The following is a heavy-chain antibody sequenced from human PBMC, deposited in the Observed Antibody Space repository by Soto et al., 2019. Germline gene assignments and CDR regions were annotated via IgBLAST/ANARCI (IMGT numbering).Heavy chain of an antibody. CDR2: INPSGGSI. J-gene: IGHJ6*04. CDR3: ARRGLHGYYYGMDV. CDR1: GYPSTSYY. V-gene: IGHV1-46*01. Sequence: VKACCLAPGYPSTSYYMRWVRQAPGQGLEWMGIINPSGGSISYAEKFQGRVTMTRDTSTSTVYMELRSLRSKDTAVYYCARRGLHGYYYGMDVWGEGSTVTVSS. D-gene: IGHD3-10*01.